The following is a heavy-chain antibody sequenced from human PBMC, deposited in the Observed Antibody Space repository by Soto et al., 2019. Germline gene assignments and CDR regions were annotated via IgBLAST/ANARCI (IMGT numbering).Heavy chain of an antibody. V-gene: IGHV1-3*04. CDR3: AGDKNGLGDY. Sequence: QVQLVQSGAEVKKPGASVKVSCKASGYIFTSYPIHWVRQAPGQRLEWMGWINTGTGNTKYSQNFQGRVTTTRDTSASTAYMELSSLRSEDTAVYYCAGDKNGLGDYWGQGTLVTVSS. J-gene: IGHJ4*02. CDR2: INTGTGNT. D-gene: IGHD2-8*01. CDR1: GYIFTSYP.